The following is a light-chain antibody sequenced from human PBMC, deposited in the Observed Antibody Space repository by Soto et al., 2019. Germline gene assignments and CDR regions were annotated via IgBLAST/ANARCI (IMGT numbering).Light chain of an antibody. V-gene: IGKV1-9*01. CDR1: QGIGSY. CDR3: QHYNSYSEA. J-gene: IGKJ1*01. CDR2: VAS. Sequence: DIQLTQSPSFLSASVGDRVSITCRASQGIGSYLAWYQQKPGKAPKLLIYVASTLQSGVPSRFSGSGSGTEFTLTISSLQPDDFATYYCQHYNSYSEAFGQGTKVDI.